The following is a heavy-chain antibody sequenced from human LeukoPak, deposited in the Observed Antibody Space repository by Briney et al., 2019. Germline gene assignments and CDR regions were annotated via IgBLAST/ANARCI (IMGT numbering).Heavy chain of an antibody. Sequence: SVKVSFKASGGTFSSYAISWARQAPGQGLEWMGGIIPIFGTANYAQKFQGRVTITTDESTSTDYMELSSLRSEDTAVYYCARPFSPYYDSSGYYFDYWGQGTLVTVSS. D-gene: IGHD3-22*01. CDR1: GGTFSSYA. CDR2: IIPIFGTA. CDR3: ARPFSPYYDSSGYYFDY. J-gene: IGHJ4*02. V-gene: IGHV1-69*05.